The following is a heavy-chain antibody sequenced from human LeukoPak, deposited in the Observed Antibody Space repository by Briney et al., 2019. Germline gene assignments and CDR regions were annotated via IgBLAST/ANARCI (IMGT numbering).Heavy chain of an antibody. V-gene: IGHV3-30-3*01. D-gene: IGHD3-10*01. J-gene: IGHJ3*01. Sequence: PGRSLRLSCAASGFTFSSYAMHWVRQAPGKGLEWVAVISYDGSNKYYADSAKGRFTISRDNSKNTLYLQMNSLRAEDTAVYYCARDGLLLWFGELGFLDYWGQGTMVTVSS. CDR3: ARDGLLLWFGELGFLDY. CDR1: GFTFSSYA. CDR2: ISYDGSNK.